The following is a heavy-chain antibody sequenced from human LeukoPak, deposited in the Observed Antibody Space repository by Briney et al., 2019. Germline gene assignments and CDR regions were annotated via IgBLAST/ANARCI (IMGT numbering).Heavy chain of an antibody. V-gene: IGHV4-61*02. CDR3: ARDSFRRSSTGAFDI. D-gene: IGHD2-2*01. CDR2: IHTSGST. Sequence: SETLSLTCTVSGGSISSGSYYWSWIRQPAGKGLEWIGRIHTSGSTNYNPSLKSRVTISVDTSKNQFYLKLTSVTAADTAVYYCARDSFRRSSTGAFDIWGQGTMVTVSS. J-gene: IGHJ3*02. CDR1: GGSISSGSYY.